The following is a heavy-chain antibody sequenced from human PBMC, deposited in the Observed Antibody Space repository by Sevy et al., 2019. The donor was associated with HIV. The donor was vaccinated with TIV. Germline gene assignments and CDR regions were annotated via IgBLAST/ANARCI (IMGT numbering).Heavy chain of an antibody. CDR1: GFSFDSYG. D-gene: IGHD3-22*01. CDR2: ISGSGTRT. V-gene: IGHV3-23*01. J-gene: IGHJ6*03. Sequence: GGSLRLSCAVSGFSFDSYGMTWVRQAPGKGLEWVSGISGSGTRTYYADSVKGRFIISRDNSKNTLYPQINSLRSEDKAIYLCVKRGGGHYDPDEIGYYFYYYNMDVWGKGTTVTVSS. CDR3: VKRGGGHYDPDEIGYYFYYYNMDV.